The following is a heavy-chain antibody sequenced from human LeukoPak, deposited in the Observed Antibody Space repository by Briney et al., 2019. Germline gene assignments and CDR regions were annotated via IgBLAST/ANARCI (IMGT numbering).Heavy chain of an antibody. V-gene: IGHV1-2*06. CDR1: GYTFTAFY. Sequence: GASVKVSCKASGYTFTAFYLHWVRQAPGQGLEWMGRIYPSSGVTKYAQKFQGRITMTRDTFISTAYMELSGLRSDDTAVYYCGRDSVRSYDLWSAYYLGDKYYPMDVWGQGTTVTVSS. CDR2: IYPSSGVT. CDR3: GRDSVRSYDLWSAYYLGDKYYPMDV. D-gene: IGHD3-3*01. J-gene: IGHJ6*02.